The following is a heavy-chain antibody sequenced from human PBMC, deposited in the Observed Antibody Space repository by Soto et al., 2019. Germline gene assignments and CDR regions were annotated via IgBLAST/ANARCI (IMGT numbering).Heavy chain of an antibody. CDR3: ARHEVGDCGRTSCYGLDY. V-gene: IGHV4-39*01. CDR1: GGSISSNMYY. CDR2: IYYSGNT. Sequence: QLHLQESGPGLVKPSETLSLTCTVSGGSISSNMYYWGWIRQPPGKGLEWIASIYYSGNTYYNPSLKSRVTISLDTSRNQFSLKLSSVTAADTAVYYCARHEVGDCGRTSCYGLDYWGQGTLVTVSS. D-gene: IGHD2-2*01. J-gene: IGHJ4*02.